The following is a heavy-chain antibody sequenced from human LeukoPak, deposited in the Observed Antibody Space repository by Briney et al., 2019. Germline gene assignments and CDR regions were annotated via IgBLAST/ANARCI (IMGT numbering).Heavy chain of an antibody. D-gene: IGHD3-22*01. CDR1: GYTFTAYY. CDR2: INPNSGGT. J-gene: IGHJ5*02. CDR3: ARGVGVDSLRRLDP. V-gene: IGHV1-2*02. Sequence: ASMKVSCKPSGYTFTAYYIYWVRQAPGQGLEWMGWINPNSGGTDYAQKFQGRVTMTRDTSISTVYMELSRLTYDDTAVYYCARGVGVDSLRRLDPWGQGTLVTVSS.